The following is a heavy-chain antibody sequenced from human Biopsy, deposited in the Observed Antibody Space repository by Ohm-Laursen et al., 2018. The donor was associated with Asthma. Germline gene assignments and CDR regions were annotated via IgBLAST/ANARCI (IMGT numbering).Heavy chain of an antibody. V-gene: IGHV3-30*03. Sequence: SLRLSCSPPGFTFSIYDIHWVRQAPGKGLEWVAVISYDGGNKFYGDSVKGRFTLSRDNSRNTLYLQMNSLRVEDTAIYYCARTHERWTSIQDDALDIWGQGTMVIVSS. D-gene: IGHD4-23*01. CDR1: GFTFSIYD. CDR3: ARTHERWTSIQDDALDI. CDR2: ISYDGGNK. J-gene: IGHJ3*02.